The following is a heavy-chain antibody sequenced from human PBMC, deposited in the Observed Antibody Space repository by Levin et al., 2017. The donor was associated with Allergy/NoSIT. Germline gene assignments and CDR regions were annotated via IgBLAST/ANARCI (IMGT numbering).Heavy chain of an antibody. J-gene: IGHJ4*02. CDR1: GFTFSDYY. V-gene: IGHV3-11*01. D-gene: IGHD1-26*01. CDR3: ARFLSGSPEDY. Sequence: LSLTCAASGFTFSDYYMSWIRQAPGKGLEWVSYISSSGSTIYYADSVKGRFTISRDNAKNSLYLQMNSLRAEDTAVYYCARFLSGSPEDYWGQGTLVTVSS. CDR2: ISSSGSTI.